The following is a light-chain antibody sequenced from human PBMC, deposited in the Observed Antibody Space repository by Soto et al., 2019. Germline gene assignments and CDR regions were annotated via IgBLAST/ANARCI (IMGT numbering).Light chain of an antibody. CDR1: SSNIGAGYD. J-gene: IGLJ2*01. V-gene: IGLV1-40*01. Sequence: QSVLTQPASVSGAPGQRVTISCTGSSSNIGAGYDVHWYQQLPGTAPKLLIYGNSNRPSGVPDRFSGSKSGTSASLAITGLQAEDEADYYCQSYDGSLSGSVFGGGTKVTVL. CDR3: QSYDGSLSGSV. CDR2: GNS.